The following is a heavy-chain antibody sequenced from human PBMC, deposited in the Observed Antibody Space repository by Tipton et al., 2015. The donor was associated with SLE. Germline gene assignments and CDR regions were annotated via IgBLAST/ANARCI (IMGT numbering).Heavy chain of an antibody. CDR3: ARTSQGCLDY. CDR1: GGSISSYY. Sequence: TLSLTCTVSGGSISSYYWSWIRQPPGKGLEWIGYIYYSGSTNYNPSLKSRVTISVDTSKNQFSLKLSSVTAADTAVYYCARTSQGCLDYWGQGTLVTVSS. V-gene: IGHV4-59*08. CDR2: IYYSGST. J-gene: IGHJ4*02. D-gene: IGHD2-15*01.